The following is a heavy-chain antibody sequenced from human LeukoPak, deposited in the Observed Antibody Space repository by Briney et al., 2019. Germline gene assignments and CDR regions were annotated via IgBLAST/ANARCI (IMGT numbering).Heavy chain of an antibody. CDR1: GFTFSSYG. D-gene: IGHD6-13*01. CDR2: ISSSGSTI. J-gene: IGHJ3*02. CDR3: ARASSWSAFDI. V-gene: IGHV3-48*03. Sequence: GGSLRLSCAASGFTFSSYGMNWVRQAPGKGLEWVSYISSSGSTIYYADSVKGRFTISRDNAKNSLYLQMNSLRAEDTAVYYCARASSWSAFDIWGQGTMVTVSS.